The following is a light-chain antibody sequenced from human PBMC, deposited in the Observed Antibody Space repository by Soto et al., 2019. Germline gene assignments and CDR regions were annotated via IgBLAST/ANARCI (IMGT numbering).Light chain of an antibody. CDR3: QQSYSTPRT. J-gene: IGKJ1*01. CDR1: QSISSS. CDR2: AAS. Sequence: DIQMTQSPSSLSASVGDRVTITCRASQSISSSLNWYQQKPGKAPKLLIYAASSLQSGVPSRLSGSGSGTDFTRTISSVQPEDFATYYCQQSYSTPRTFGQGTKVDIK. V-gene: IGKV1-39*01.